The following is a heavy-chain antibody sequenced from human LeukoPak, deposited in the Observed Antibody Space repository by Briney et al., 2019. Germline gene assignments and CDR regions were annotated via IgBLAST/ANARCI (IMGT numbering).Heavy chain of an antibody. CDR1: GGTFSSYA. CDR3: ARDTAGTY. Sequence: ASVRVSYKASGGTFSSYAISWVRQAPGQRLEWMGWINAGNGNTKYSQKFQGRVTITRDTSASTAYMELSSLRSEDTAVYYCARDTAGTYWGQGTLVTVSS. CDR2: INAGNGNT. V-gene: IGHV1-3*01. J-gene: IGHJ4*02. D-gene: IGHD6-13*01.